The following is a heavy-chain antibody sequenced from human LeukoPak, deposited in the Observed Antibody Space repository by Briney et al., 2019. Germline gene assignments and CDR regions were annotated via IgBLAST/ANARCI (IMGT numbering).Heavy chain of an antibody. D-gene: IGHD3-9*01. V-gene: IGHV1-2*02. CDR2: INPNSGGT. Sequence: GASVKVSCKASGYTFTSYDINWVRQATGQGLEWMGWINPNSGGTNYAQKFQGRVTMTRDTSISTAYMELSRLRSDDTAVYYCARDSPSYDILTGSLGDYWGQGTLVTVSS. J-gene: IGHJ4*02. CDR3: ARDSPSYDILTGSLGDY. CDR1: GYTFTSYD.